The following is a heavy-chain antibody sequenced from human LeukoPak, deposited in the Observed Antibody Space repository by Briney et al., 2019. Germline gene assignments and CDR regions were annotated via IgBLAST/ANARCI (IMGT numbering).Heavy chain of an antibody. CDR1: GGTFSSYA. CDR2: IIPIFGTA. Sequence: GASVKVSCKASGGTFSSYAISWVRQAPGQGLEWMGGIIPIFGTANYAQKFQGRVTITADKSTSTAYMELSSLRSEDTAVYYCARDSNNNYYDSSGYPDYYYYYMDVWGKGTTVTVSS. CDR3: ARDSNNNYYDSSGYPDYYYYYMDV. J-gene: IGHJ6*03. V-gene: IGHV1-69*06. D-gene: IGHD3-22*01.